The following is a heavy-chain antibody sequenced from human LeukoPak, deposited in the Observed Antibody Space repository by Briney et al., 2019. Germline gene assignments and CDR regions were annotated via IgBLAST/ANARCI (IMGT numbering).Heavy chain of an antibody. CDR1: GGSFSGYY. Sequence: SETLSLTCAVYGGSFSGYYRSWIRQPPGKGLEWIGEINHSGSTNYNPSLKSRVTLSVATSKNQFSLKLSSVTAADTAVYYCARARYSSSWYGGRRFDPWGQGTLVTVSS. D-gene: IGHD6-13*01. V-gene: IGHV4-34*01. CDR3: ARARYSSSWYGGRRFDP. CDR2: INHSGST. J-gene: IGHJ5*02.